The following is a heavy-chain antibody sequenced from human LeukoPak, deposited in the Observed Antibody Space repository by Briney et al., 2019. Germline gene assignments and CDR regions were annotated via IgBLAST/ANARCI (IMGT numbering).Heavy chain of an antibody. V-gene: IGHV3-7*01. Sequence: GGSLRLSCVVSGYSFSTNMMTWVRQAPGKGLEWVATILSGGKESYRVDSVKGRFIISRDNAKNLLFLQMNSLRGDDTALYYCMSAHGYWGQGTLVTVSS. J-gene: IGHJ4*02. CDR2: ILSGGKES. CDR3: MSAHGY. CDR1: GYSFSTNM.